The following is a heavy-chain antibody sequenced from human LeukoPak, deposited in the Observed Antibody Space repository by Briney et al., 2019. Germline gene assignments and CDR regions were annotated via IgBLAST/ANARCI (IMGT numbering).Heavy chain of an antibody. D-gene: IGHD3-22*01. V-gene: IGHV3-48*01. CDR3: AKDLGYYYDSSGYSLFDY. CDR2: ISSSSNTI. J-gene: IGHJ4*02. Sequence: GGSLRLSCAASGFTFSSYSMNWVRQAPGKGLEWVSFISSSSNTIYYADSVKGRFTISRDNSKNTLYLQMNSLRAEDTAVYYCAKDLGYYYDSSGYSLFDYWGQGTLVTVSS. CDR1: GFTFSSYS.